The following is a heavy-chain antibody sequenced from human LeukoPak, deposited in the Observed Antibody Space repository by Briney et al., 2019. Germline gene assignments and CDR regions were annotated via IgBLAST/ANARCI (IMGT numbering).Heavy chain of an antibody. V-gene: IGHV1-2*02. CDR3: EVKGSLEWFAIYRFDY. Sequence: ASVKVSCKASGYTFTGYYMHWVRQAPGQGLEWMGWINPNSGGTNYAQKFQGRVTMTRDTSISTAYMELSRLRSDDTAVYYCEVKGSLEWFAIYRFDYWGQGTLVTVSS. CDR1: GYTFTGYY. J-gene: IGHJ4*02. D-gene: IGHD3-3*01. CDR2: INPNSGGT.